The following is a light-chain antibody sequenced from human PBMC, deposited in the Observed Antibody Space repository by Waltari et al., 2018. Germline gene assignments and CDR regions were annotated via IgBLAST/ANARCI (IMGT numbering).Light chain of an antibody. CDR2: DAS. CDR3: QQRSNWPRT. Sequence: EIVLTQSPATLSLSPGERATLSCRASQSVSSYLAWYQQKPDQAPRLLIYDASNRATGIPARFSGSGSGTDFTLTSSSLEPEDFAVYYCQQRSNWPRTFGQGTKVEIK. CDR1: QSVSSY. V-gene: IGKV3-11*01. J-gene: IGKJ1*01.